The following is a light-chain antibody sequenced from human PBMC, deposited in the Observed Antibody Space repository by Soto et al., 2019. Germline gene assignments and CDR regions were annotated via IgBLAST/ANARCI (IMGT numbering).Light chain of an antibody. CDR1: QRISGW. J-gene: IGKJ2*01. V-gene: IGKV1-5*01. Sequence: DIQMTQSPSTLSASVGDRLIITCRASQRISGWLAWYQQKPGKAPKLLISDASTLESGVPSRFSGSGSGTDFTLTISSLQPEDFATYYCLQINSYPYTFGQGTKLEIK. CDR2: DAS. CDR3: LQINSYPYT.